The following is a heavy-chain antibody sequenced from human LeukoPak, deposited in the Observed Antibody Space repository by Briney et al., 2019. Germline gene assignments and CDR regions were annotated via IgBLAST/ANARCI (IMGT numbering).Heavy chain of an antibody. CDR2: IRYDGSNK. Sequence: PGGSLRLSCAASGFTFSSYGMHWVRQAPGKGLEWVAFIRYDGSNKYYADSVKGRFTISRDNSKNTLYLQMNSLRAEDTAVYYCAKDGRVLAAAGTVLLDYWGQGTLVTVSS. D-gene: IGHD6-13*01. CDR3: AKDGRVLAAAGTVLLDY. J-gene: IGHJ4*02. CDR1: GFTFSSYG. V-gene: IGHV3-30*02.